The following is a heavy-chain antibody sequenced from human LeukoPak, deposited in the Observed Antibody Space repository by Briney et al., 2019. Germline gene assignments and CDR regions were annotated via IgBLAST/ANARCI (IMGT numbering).Heavy chain of an antibody. J-gene: IGHJ4*02. CDR2: IRYGGSNK. CDR1: GFTFSSYG. Sequence: GGSLRLSCATSGFTFSSYGMHWVRQAPGKGLEWVSFIRYGGSNKYYVDSVKGRFTISRDTSKHTLYLQMNSLRAGDTAVYYCAKDVGGVNCGSGSLYWGQGTLVTVPP. CDR3: AKDVGGVNCGSGSLY. V-gene: IGHV3-30*02. D-gene: IGHD3-10*01.